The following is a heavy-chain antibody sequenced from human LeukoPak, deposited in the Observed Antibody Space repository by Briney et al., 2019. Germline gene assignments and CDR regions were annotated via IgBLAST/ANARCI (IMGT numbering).Heavy chain of an antibody. D-gene: IGHD3-9*01. V-gene: IGHV1-18*01. J-gene: IGHJ4*02. CDR2: ISAYNGNT. CDR3: ARDQAATNTQVRFCLD. CDR1: GYTFTSYG. Sequence: GASVKVSCKASGYTFTSYGISWVRQAPGQGLEWMGWISAYNGNTNSAQKLQGRVTMTTDTSTSTAYMDLRSLRSDDTAVYYCARDQAATNTQVRFCLDWGQGTLVTVSS.